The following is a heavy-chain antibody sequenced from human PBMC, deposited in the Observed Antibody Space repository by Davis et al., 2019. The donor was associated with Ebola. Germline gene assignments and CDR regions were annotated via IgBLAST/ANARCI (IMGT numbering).Heavy chain of an antibody. CDR2: IAYTGNT. CDR1: GASMTTSY. J-gene: IGHJ3*01. V-gene: IGHV4-59*01. D-gene: IGHD2-2*01. Sequence: PSETLSLTCTVSGASMTTSYWTWIRQAPGKGLEWIGYIAYTGNTTSNPSLESRATISGDTSKKQFSLRLNSVTAADTAVYYCARGGLVPAALYLWGRGTMVTVSS. CDR3: ARGGLVPAALYL.